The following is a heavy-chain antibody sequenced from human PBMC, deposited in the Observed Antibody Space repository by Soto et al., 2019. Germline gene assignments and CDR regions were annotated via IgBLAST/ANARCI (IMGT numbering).Heavy chain of an antibody. V-gene: IGHV4-59*01. J-gene: IGHJ6*02. CDR2: IYYSGST. D-gene: IGHD3-10*01. Sequence: SETLSLTCTVSGGSIRSYYCSWSRQPPGKGLEWIGYIYYSGSTNYNPSLKSRVTISVDTSKNQFSLKLSSVTAADTAVYYCARDRQRGKAGMDVWGQGTTVTSP. CDR1: GGSIRSYY. CDR3: ARDRQRGKAGMDV.